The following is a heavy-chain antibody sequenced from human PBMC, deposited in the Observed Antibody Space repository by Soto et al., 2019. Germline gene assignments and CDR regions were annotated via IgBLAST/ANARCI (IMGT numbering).Heavy chain of an antibody. J-gene: IGHJ4*02. Sequence: PGGSLRLSCSASGFTFSSYDIHWVRQAAGKGLEWVAVISSDGSNRYSADSVRGRFAISRDTSKNTLYLQMDSLRAEDTAVYYCAKVRSPDTSDYSYAYFDHWGQGTLVTVSS. CDR1: GFTFSSYD. V-gene: IGHV3-30*18. CDR2: ISSDGSNR. CDR3: AKVRSPDTSDYSYAYFDH. D-gene: IGHD3-22*01.